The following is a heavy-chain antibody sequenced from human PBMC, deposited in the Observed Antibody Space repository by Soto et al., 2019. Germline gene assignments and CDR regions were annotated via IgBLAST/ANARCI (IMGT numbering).Heavy chain of an antibody. V-gene: IGHV4-59*01. D-gene: IGHD4-17*01. Sequence: SETLSLTCTVSGGSISSYYWSWIRQPPGKGLEWIGYIYYTGSTNYNPSLKSRVTISVDTSKNQFSLKLSSVTAADTAVYYCARELLVTTNGFDIWGQGTMVTVSS. J-gene: IGHJ3*02. CDR3: ARELLVTTNGFDI. CDR1: GGSISSYY. CDR2: IYYTGST.